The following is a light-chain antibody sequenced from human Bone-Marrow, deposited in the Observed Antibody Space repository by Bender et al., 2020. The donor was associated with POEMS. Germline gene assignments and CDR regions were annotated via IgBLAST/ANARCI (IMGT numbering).Light chain of an antibody. J-gene: IGLJ3*02. V-gene: IGLV2-11*01. CDR1: SNDVGTYKY. CDR2: DVN. CDR3: CSYADSYMLL. Sequence: QSALTQPRSVSGSPGQSVTISCTGTSNDVGTYKYVSWYQQYPGKTPKVIIYDVNNRPSGVSSRFSGSKSGNTASLTISGLQAEDEADYYCCSYADSYMLLFGGGTKLTVL.